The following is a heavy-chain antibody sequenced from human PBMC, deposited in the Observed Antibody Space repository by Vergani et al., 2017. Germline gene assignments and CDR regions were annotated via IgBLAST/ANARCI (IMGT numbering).Heavy chain of an antibody. V-gene: IGHV3-21*01. J-gene: IGHJ3*02. CDR2: ISSSSSYI. Sequence: EVQLVESGGGLVKPGGSLRLSCAASGFTFSSYSMNWVRQAPGKGLEWVSSISSSSSYIYYADSVKGRFTISRDNAKNSLYLQMNSLRAEDTAVYYCARELGRFDAFDIWGQATMVTVSS. CDR1: GFTFSSYS. D-gene: IGHD7-27*01. CDR3: ARELGRFDAFDI.